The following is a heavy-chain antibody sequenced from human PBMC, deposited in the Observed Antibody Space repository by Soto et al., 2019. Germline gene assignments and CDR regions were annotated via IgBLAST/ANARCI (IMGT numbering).Heavy chain of an antibody. CDR3: ARGGRHRTYYYYMDV. CDR1: GGSISSYY. CDR2: IYYSGST. D-gene: IGHD3-16*01. J-gene: IGHJ6*03. V-gene: IGHV4-59*01. Sequence: SETLSLTCTVSGGSISSYYWSWIRQPPGKGLEWIGYIYYSGSTNYNPSLKSRVTISVDTSKNQFSLKLSSVTAADTAVYYCARGGRHRTYYYYMDVWGKGTTVTVS.